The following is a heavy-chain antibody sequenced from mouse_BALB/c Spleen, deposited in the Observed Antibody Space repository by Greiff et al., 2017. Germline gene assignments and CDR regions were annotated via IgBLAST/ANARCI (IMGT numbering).Heavy chain of an antibody. J-gene: IGHJ3*01. CDR3: ASAYYDYDAFAY. D-gene: IGHD2-4*01. CDR1: GYTFTSYV. CDR2: INPYNDGT. Sequence: EVQLKESGPELVKPGASVKMSCKASGYTFTSYVMHWVKQKPGQGLEWIGYINPYNDGTKYNEKFKGKATLTSDKSSSTAYMELSSLTSEDSAVYYCASAYYDYDAFAYWGQGTLVTVSA. V-gene: IGHV1-14*01.